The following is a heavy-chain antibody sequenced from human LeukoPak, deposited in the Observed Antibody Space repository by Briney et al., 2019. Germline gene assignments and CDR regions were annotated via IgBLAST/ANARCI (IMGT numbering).Heavy chain of an antibody. CDR2: INPNSGGT. J-gene: IGHJ4*02. D-gene: IGHD6-13*01. CDR1: GYTFTGYY. Sequence: ASVKVSCKASGYTFTGYYMHWVRQAPGQGLEWMGWINPNSGGTNYAQKFQGRVTMTRDTSISTAYMELSRLRSDDTVVYYCTRDVPAAGRALDYWGQGTLVTVTS. V-gene: IGHV1-2*02. CDR3: TRDVPAAGRALDY.